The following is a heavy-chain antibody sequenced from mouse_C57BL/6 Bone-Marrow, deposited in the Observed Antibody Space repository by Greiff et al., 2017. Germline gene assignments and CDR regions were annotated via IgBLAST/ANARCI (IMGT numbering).Heavy chain of an antibody. D-gene: IGHD1-1*02. CDR1: GFNIKNTY. J-gene: IGHJ2*01. CDR3: ARGWYYFDC. CDR2: IDPANGNT. Sequence: DVQLVESVAELVRPGASVKLSCTASGFNIKNTYMHWVKPRPEQGLEWIGRIDPANGNTKYAPKFPGKATITADTSSNTAYLLHGSLTSEDTAIYYLARGWYYFDCWGTGTTLTVSS. V-gene: IGHV14-3*01.